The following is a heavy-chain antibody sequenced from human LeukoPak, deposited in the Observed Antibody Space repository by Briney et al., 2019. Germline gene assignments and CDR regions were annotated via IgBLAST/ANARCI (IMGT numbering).Heavy chain of an antibody. V-gene: IGHV3-7*03. Sequence: GGPLRLSCAASGFTFSNYWMSWVRQAPGKGPEWMGNIKEDGSETYYVDSVKGRFTISRDNAKNSLYLQMNSLRVEDTAFYYCAKDNRRHYTSGPNPDSLHWGQGALVTVSS. J-gene: IGHJ4*02. D-gene: IGHD6-19*01. CDR3: AKDNRRHYTSGPNPDSLH. CDR1: GFTFSNYW. CDR2: IKEDGSET.